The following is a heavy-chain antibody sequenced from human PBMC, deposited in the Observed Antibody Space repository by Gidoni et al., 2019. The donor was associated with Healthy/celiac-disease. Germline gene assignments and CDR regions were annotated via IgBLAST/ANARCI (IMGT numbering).Heavy chain of an antibody. CDR3: TRVGGEKNYYDSSGYYWDGY. J-gene: IGHJ4*02. V-gene: IGHV3-49*04. Sequence: EVQLVEYGGGLVQPGRSLRLSGTASGFTFGDYAMSWVRQAPGKGLEWVGFIRSKAYGGTTEYAASLKGRFTISRDYSKSIAYLQMNSLKTEDTAVYYCTRVGGEKNYYDSSGYYWDGYWGQGTLVTVSS. CDR2: IRSKAYGGTT. D-gene: IGHD3-22*01. CDR1: GFTFGDYA.